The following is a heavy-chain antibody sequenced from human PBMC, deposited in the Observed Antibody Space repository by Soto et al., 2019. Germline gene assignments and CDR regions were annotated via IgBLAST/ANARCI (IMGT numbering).Heavy chain of an antibody. CDR3: VATEDSYYYGMDV. Sequence: GGSLRLSCAASGFTFSSYEMNWVRQAPGKGLEWVSYISSSGSTIYYADSVKGRFTISRDNAKNSLYLQMNSLRAEDTAVYYCVATEDSYYYGMDVWGQGTTVTVSS. CDR1: GFTFSSYE. D-gene: IGHD5-12*01. V-gene: IGHV3-48*03. CDR2: ISSSGSTI. J-gene: IGHJ6*02.